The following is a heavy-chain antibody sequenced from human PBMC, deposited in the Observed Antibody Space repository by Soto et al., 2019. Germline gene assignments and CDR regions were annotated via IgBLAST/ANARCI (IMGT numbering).Heavy chain of an antibody. Sequence: ESGGGVAQPGRSLRLFCAASGFTLSSYSLHWVRQSPGKGLEWVAAISSDGTEKHYADSVKGRFTISRDKSKNTLSLQLNSLRTEDTAVYYCARMFGFSYGPANRGMDVWGQGTTVTVSS. CDR3: ARMFGFSYGPANRGMDV. J-gene: IGHJ6*02. CDR1: GFTLSSYS. CDR2: ISSDGTEK. V-gene: IGHV3-30*04. D-gene: IGHD5-18*01.